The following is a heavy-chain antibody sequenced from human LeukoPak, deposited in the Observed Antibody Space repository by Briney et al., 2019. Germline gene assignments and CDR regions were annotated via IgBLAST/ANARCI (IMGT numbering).Heavy chain of an antibody. J-gene: IGHJ4*02. CDR3: ASGGIYYGAAFDF. CDR2: ISSGGDTI. CDR1: GFSFSDYY. Sequence: GGSLRLSCAASGFSFSDYYMTWIRQAPGKGLEWVSYISSGGDTIYYADSVKGRFTISRDNAKNSLYLQMNSLRAEDTALYYCASGGIYYGAAFDFWGQGTLVTVSS. D-gene: IGHD1-26*01. V-gene: IGHV3-11*01.